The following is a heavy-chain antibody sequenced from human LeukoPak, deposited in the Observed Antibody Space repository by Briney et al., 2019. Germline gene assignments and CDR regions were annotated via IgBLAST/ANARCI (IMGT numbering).Heavy chain of an antibody. CDR2: ISYDGSNK. D-gene: IGHD2-15*01. CDR3: ASNTRYCSGGNCYSGILGYFQH. J-gene: IGHJ1*01. Sequence: GGSLRLSCAASGFTFSSYGMHWVRQAPGKGLEWVAVISYDGSNKYYADSVKGRFTISRDKSKNTLYLQMNSLRAEDTAVYYCASNTRYCSGGNCYSGILGYFQHWGQGTLVTVSS. V-gene: IGHV3-30*03. CDR1: GFTFSSYG.